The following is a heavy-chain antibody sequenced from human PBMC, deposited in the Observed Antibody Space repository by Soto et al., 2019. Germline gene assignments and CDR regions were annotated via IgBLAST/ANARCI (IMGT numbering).Heavy chain of an antibody. CDR2: INHSGST. CDR1: GGSFSGYY. Sequence: SETLSLTCAVYGGSFSGYYWSWIRQPPGKGLEWIGEINHSGSTNYNPSLKSRVTISVDTSKNQFSLKLSSVTAADTAVYYCASRYYDYVWGSYRYRFGAFDIWGQGTMVTVSS. J-gene: IGHJ3*02. D-gene: IGHD3-16*02. CDR3: ASRYYDYVWGSYRYRFGAFDI. V-gene: IGHV4-34*01.